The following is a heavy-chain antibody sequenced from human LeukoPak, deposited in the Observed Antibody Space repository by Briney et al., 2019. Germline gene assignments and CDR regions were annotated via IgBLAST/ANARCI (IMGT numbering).Heavy chain of an antibody. D-gene: IGHD5-18*01. CDR3: ARVGRGYSYGSFPRKGYYYYYMDV. CDR2: INHSGNT. J-gene: IGHJ6*03. Sequence: SETLSLTCAVYGGSFSGYYWSWIRQPPGKGLEWIGEINHSGNTNYNPSLKSRVTISVDTSKNQFSLELSSVTAADTAVYYCARVGRGYSYGSFPRKGYYYYYMDVWGKGTTVTVSS. V-gene: IGHV4-34*01. CDR1: GGSFSGYY.